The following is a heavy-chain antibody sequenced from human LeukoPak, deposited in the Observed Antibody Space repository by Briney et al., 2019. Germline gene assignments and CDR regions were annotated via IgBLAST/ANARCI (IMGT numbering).Heavy chain of an antibody. CDR2: ISSSSSYI. CDR1: GFTFSSYS. V-gene: IGHV3-21*01. Sequence: KPGGSLRLSCAASGFTFSSYSMNWVRQAPGKGLEWVSSISSSSSYIYYADSVKGRFTISRDNAKNSLYLQMNSLRAEDTAVYYCARDLRYDFWSGYPRAYYGMDVWGQGTMVTVSS. J-gene: IGHJ6*02. D-gene: IGHD3-3*01. CDR3: ARDLRYDFWSGYPRAYYGMDV.